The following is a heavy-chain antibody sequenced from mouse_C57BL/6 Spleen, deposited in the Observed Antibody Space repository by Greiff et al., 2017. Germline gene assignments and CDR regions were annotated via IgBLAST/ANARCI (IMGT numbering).Heavy chain of an antibody. Sequence: VQLQQSGPELVKPGASVKIPCKASGYAFSSSWMNWVKQRPGQGLEWIGRIYPGDGDTNYNGKFKGKATLTADKSSSTAYMQLSSLTSEDSAVYFCAGGDYYGSNRGYWGQGTTLTVSS. D-gene: IGHD1-1*01. J-gene: IGHJ2*01. CDR2: IYPGDGDT. V-gene: IGHV1-82*01. CDR3: AGGDYYGSNRGY. CDR1: GYAFSSSW.